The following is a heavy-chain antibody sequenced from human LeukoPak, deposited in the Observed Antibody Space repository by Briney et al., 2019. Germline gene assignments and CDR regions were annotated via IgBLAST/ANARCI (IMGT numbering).Heavy chain of an antibody. CDR2: ISSSSSYT. CDR1: GFTFSDYY. V-gene: IGHV3-11*06. D-gene: IGHD6-13*01. CDR3: ARDRVGSRWYYFDY. J-gene: IGHJ4*02. Sequence: PGGSLRLSCAASGFTFSDYYMSWIRQAPGKGLEWVSYISSSSSYTNYADSVKGRFTISRDNAKNSLYLQMNSLRAEDTAVYYCARDRVGSRWYYFDYWGQGTLVTVSS.